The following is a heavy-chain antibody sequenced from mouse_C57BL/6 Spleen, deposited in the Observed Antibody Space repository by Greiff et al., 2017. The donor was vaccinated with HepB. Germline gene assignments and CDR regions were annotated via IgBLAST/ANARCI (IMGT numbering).Heavy chain of an antibody. CDR2: IYPGDGDT. J-gene: IGHJ1*03. CDR1: GYAFSSSW. D-gene: IGHD2-3*01. V-gene: IGHV1-82*01. CDR3: ARWLLRGYFDV. Sequence: VQLVESGPELVKPGASVKISCKASGYAFSSSWMNWVKQRPGKGLEWIGRIYPGDGDTNYNGKFKGKATLTADKSSSTAYMQLSSLTSEDSAVYFCARWLLRGYFDVWGTGTTVTFSS.